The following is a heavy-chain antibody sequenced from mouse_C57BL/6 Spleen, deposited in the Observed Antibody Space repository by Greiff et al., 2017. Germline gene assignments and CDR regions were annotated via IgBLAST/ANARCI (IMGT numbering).Heavy chain of an antibody. J-gene: IGHJ3*01. V-gene: IGHV1-9*01. Sequence: QVQLQQPGAELMKPGASVKLSCQATGYTFTGYWIEWVKQRPGHGLEWIGEILPGSGSTNYNEKFKGKAPFTADTSSSTAYMQLSSLTTEDSAIYYCARGTYYGNYEAWFAYWGQGTLVTVSA. CDR2: ILPGSGST. D-gene: IGHD2-10*01. CDR3: ARGTYYGNYEAWFAY. CDR1: GYTFTGYW.